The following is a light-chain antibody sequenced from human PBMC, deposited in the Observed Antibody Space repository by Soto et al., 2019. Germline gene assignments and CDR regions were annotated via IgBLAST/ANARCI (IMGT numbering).Light chain of an antibody. V-gene: IGKV1-5*03. Sequence: DIQMTQSPSTLSASVGDRVSITCRASQSIRRQLAWYQQKPGKAPNLLIYQASNLETGVPSRFTGSGSGTAFTLTISSLQPDDLATYYCLQDQSYWACGQGTKVEVK. J-gene: IGKJ1*01. CDR2: QAS. CDR3: LQDQSYWA. CDR1: QSIRRQ.